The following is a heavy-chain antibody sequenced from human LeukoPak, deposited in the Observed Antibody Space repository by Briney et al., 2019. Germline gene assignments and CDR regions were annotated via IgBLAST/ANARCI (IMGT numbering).Heavy chain of an antibody. V-gene: IGHV3-11*01. CDR3: ARVLAEMATISFDY. J-gene: IGHJ4*02. CDR1: GGSFSGYY. Sequence: LSLTCAVYGGSFSGYYWSWIRQPPGKGLEWVSYISSSGSTIYYADSVKGRFTISRDNAKNSLYLQMNSLRAEDTAVYYCARVLAEMATISFDYWGQGTLVTVSS. CDR2: ISSSGSTI. D-gene: IGHD5-12*01.